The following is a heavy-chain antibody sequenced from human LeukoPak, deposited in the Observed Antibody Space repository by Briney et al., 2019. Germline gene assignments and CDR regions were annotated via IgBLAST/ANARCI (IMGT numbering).Heavy chain of an antibody. Sequence: PGGSLRLSCAASGFTFSSYAMSWVRQAPGKGLEWVSAISGSGGSTYYADSVKGRFTISRDNSKNTLYLQMNSLRAEDTAVYYCARGRGRFLEWYKYYYYGMDVWGQGTTVTVSS. V-gene: IGHV3-23*01. CDR2: ISGSGGST. J-gene: IGHJ6*02. CDR1: GFTFSSYA. D-gene: IGHD3-3*01. CDR3: ARGRGRFLEWYKYYYYGMDV.